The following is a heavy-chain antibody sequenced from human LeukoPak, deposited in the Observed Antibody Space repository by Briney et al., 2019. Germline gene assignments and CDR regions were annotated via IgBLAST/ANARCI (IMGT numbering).Heavy chain of an antibody. CDR3: AASIAALDV. Sequence: SETLSLTCAVYGGSFSGYYWSWIRQPPGKGLEWIGEINHSGSTNYNPSLKSRVTISVDTSKNQSSLKLSSVTAADTAVYYCAASIAALDVWGQGTTVTVSS. D-gene: IGHD6-6*01. CDR2: INHSGST. J-gene: IGHJ6*02. V-gene: IGHV4-34*01. CDR1: GGSFSGYY.